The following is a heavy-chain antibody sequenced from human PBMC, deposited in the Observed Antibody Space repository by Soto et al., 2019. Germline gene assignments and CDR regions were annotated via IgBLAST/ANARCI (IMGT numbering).Heavy chain of an antibody. Sequence: QITLKESGPTLVKPTQTLTLTCTFSGFSLSTSGVGVGWIRQPPGKALEWLALIYWDDDKRYSPSLKSRLTIPKDTSKNQVVLKRTNLDPLDTAQYYWAQNFWSGFYKLSGFDPWGQGPLVTVSS. V-gene: IGHV2-5*02. CDR1: GFSLSTSGVG. CDR2: IYWDDDK. D-gene: IGHD3-3*01. CDR3: AQNFWSGFYKLSGFDP. J-gene: IGHJ5*02.